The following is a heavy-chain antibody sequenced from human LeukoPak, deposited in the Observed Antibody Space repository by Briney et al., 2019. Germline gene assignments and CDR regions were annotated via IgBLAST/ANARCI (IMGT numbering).Heavy chain of an antibody. CDR1: GYTFTSYG. J-gene: IGHJ4*02. D-gene: IGHD6-19*01. CDR3: ASLGSGWYYFDY. V-gene: IGHV1-18*01. Sequence: ASVKVSCKASGYTFTSYGISWVRQAPGQGLEWMGWISAYNGNTNYAQKLQGRVTMTTDTSTSTAYMELRRLRSDDTAVYYCASLGSGWYYFDYWGQGTLVTVSS. CDR2: ISAYNGNT.